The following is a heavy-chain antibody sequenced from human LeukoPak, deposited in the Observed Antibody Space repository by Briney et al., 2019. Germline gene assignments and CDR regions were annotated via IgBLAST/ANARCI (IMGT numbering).Heavy chain of an antibody. CDR3: ARSTYYDYVWGSYRPFDY. D-gene: IGHD3-16*02. Sequence: SETLSLTCTVSGGSISSSSYYWGWIRQPPGKGLEWIGSIYYSGSTYYNPSLKSRVTISVDTSKSQFSLKLSSVAAADTAVYYWARSTYYDYVWGSYRPFDYWGQGTLVTVSS. V-gene: IGHV4-39*01. J-gene: IGHJ4*02. CDR2: IYYSGST. CDR1: GGSISSSSYY.